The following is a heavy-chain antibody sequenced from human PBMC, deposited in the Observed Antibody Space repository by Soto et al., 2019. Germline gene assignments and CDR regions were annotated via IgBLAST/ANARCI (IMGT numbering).Heavy chain of an antibody. V-gene: IGHV4-61*01. CDR1: GGSVSSGSYS. Sequence: QVQLQESGPGLVKPSETLSLTCTVSGGSVSSGSYSWSWIRQPPGKGLEWIGYIYKSGGTNYNPSLKSRVTISVDTSKNQFSLKLSSVTAADTAVYYCARVGVRLGRIAARPQADPYYYAMDVWGQGTTVTVSS. J-gene: IGHJ6*02. CDR2: IYKSGGT. D-gene: IGHD6-6*01. CDR3: ARVGVRLGRIAARPQADPYYYAMDV.